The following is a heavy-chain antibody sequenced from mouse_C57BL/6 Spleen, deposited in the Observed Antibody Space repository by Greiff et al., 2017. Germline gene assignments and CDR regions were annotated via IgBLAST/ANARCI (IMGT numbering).Heavy chain of an antibody. V-gene: IGHV1-76*01. CDR3: ANGNY. CDR2: IYPGSGNT. CDR1: GYTFTDYY. Sequence: QVQLQQSGAELVRPGASVKLSCKASGYTFTDYYINWVKQRPGQGLEWIARIYPGSGNTYYNEKFKGKATLTAEKSSSTAYMQLSSLTSEASAVYFCANGNYWGQGTTLTVSS. J-gene: IGHJ2*01. D-gene: IGHD4-1*01.